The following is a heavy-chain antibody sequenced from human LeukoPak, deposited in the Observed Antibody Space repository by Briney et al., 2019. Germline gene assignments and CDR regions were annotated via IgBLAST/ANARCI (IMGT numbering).Heavy chain of an antibody. V-gene: IGHV3-74*01. J-gene: IGHJ4*02. CDR2: INSDGSST. CDR3: ARDVDGYNLNDDY. D-gene: IGHD5-24*01. Sequence: GGSLRLSCAACGFTFSSYWMHLVRQAPGKGLVWVSRINSDGSSTSYADSVKGRFTISRDNAKNTLYLQMNSLRAEDTAVYYCARDVDGYNLNDDYWGQGTLVTVSS. CDR1: GFTFSSYW.